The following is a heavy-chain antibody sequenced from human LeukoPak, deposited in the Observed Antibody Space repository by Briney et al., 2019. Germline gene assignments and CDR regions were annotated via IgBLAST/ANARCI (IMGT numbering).Heavy chain of an antibody. CDR2: INAGNDNT. CDR3: ARDKRGFDP. CDR1: GYTFTSYA. Sequence: ASVKVSCKASGYTFTSYAMHWVRQAPGQRLEWMGWINAGNDNTKYSQKFQGRVTITRDTSASTAYMELSSLRSEDTAVYYCARDKRGFDPWGQGTLVTVSS. V-gene: IGHV1-3*01. J-gene: IGHJ5*02.